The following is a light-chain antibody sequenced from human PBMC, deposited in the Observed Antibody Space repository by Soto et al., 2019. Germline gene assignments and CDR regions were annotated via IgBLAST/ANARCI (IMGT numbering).Light chain of an antibody. CDR3: AAWDDSLSPV. V-gene: IGLV1-47*01. CDR1: SSNIGSNY. Sequence: QSVLTQPPSASGTPGQRVTISCSGSSSNIGSNYVYWYQQLPGTAPKLLIYRNNQRPSGVPDRFSGSKSGTSASLAISGLRSEDEADYYCAAWDDSLSPVFGGGTKVTVL. CDR2: RNN. J-gene: IGLJ2*01.